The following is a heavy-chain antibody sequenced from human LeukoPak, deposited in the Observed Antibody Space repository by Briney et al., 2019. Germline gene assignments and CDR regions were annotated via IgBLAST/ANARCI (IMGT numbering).Heavy chain of an antibody. V-gene: IGHV4-38-2*02. Sequence: SETLSLTCTVSGYTISSGYYWGWIRQPPGRGLEWIGSIYHSGSTYYNPSLKSRVTISVDTSKNQFSLKLSSVTAADTAVYYCASSSGYPYYLDYWGQGTLVTVSS. J-gene: IGHJ4*02. CDR1: GYTISSGYY. CDR3: ASSSGYPYYLDY. CDR2: IYHSGST. D-gene: IGHD3-22*01.